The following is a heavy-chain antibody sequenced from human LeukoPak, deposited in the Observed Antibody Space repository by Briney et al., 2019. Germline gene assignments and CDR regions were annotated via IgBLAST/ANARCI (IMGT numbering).Heavy chain of an antibody. Sequence: GGSLRLSCAASGFTFDDYAMSWVRQAPGKGLEWVSAISTSAGDTYYTDSVKGRFTISRDNSENTLFLQMNSLRAEDTAVYYCAKHIIVGTTKSMDSWGQGTLVTVSS. CDR1: GFTFDDYA. CDR2: ISTSAGDT. D-gene: IGHD1-26*01. V-gene: IGHV3-23*01. J-gene: IGHJ4*02. CDR3: AKHIIVGTTKSMDS.